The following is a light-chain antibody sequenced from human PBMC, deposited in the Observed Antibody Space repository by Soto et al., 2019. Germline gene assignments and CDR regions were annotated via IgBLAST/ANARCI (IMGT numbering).Light chain of an antibody. CDR2: TAS. Sequence: DLPLTQSPSSLSASVGDRVTIPFRASQSISNYLNWYQQKPGKAPKLLIYTASTLQSGVPSRFSGSGSGTEFTLTISSLQPDDFATYYCQEYDTYSTFGQGTKVDIK. J-gene: IGKJ1*01. CDR3: QEYDTYST. CDR1: QSISNY. V-gene: IGKV1-9*01.